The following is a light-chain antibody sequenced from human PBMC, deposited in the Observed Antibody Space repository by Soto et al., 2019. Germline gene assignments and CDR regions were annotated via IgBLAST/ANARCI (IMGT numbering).Light chain of an antibody. V-gene: IGLV2-23*02. CDR3: CSFAGTTTYVL. CDR2: EVN. J-gene: IGLJ2*01. CDR1: SSDVGSYNL. Sequence: QSALTQPASVSGSSGQSITISCTGTSSDVGSYNLVSWFQQHPGKAPRLMIYEVNKRPSGVSNRFSGPKSGYTASLTISGLQAEDEAEYYCCSFAGTTTYVLFGGGTKLTVL.